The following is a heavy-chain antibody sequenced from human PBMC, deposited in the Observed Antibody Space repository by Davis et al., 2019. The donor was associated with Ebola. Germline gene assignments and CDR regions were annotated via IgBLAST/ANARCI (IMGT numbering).Heavy chain of an antibody. CDR1: GFTFTSYA. V-gene: IGHV3-7*01. CDR3: ARDDYDFWGGYSPVYYYGMDV. J-gene: IGHJ6*04. CDR2: IKEDGNEK. D-gene: IGHD3-3*01. Sequence: GGSLRLSCAASGFTFTSYAMGWVRQAPGKGLEWVATIKEDGNEKYYVDSVKGRFTISRDNAKNSLSLQMNNLRAEDTAVYYCARDDYDFWGGYSPVYYYGMDVWGKGTTVTVSS.